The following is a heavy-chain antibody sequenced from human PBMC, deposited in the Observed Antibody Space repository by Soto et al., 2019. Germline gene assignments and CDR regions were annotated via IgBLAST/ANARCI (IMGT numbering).Heavy chain of an antibody. Sequence: GGSLRLSCAASGFSFCSYGMHWVRQAPGKGLEWVAVISYDGSNKYYADSVKGRFTISRDNSKNTLYLQMNSLRAEDTAVYYCAKDQIIGIQLLQGYFDYWGQGTLVTVSS. CDR3: AKDQIIGIQLLQGYFDY. CDR1: GFSFCSYG. CDR2: ISYDGSNK. D-gene: IGHD5-18*01. J-gene: IGHJ4*02. V-gene: IGHV3-30*18.